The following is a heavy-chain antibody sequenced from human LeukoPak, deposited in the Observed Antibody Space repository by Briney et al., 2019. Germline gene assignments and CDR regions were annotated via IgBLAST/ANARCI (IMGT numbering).Heavy chain of an antibody. CDR2: ISGSGSDI. D-gene: IGHD6-6*01. J-gene: IGHJ4*02. Sequence: GGSLRLSCAVSGFTFSDHYMSWIRQAPGKGLEYLSYISGSGSDISYADSVKGRFTISRDNAKNSLYLQMNSLRVEDTAMYYCVRSARRGDFWGQGTLVTVSS. CDR3: VRSARRGDF. CDR1: GFTFSDHY. V-gene: IGHV3-11*01.